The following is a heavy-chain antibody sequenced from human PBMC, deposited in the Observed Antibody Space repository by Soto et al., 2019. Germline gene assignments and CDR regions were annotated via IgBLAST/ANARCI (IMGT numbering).Heavy chain of an antibody. CDR1: GGSISSGGYH. D-gene: IGHD3-22*01. V-gene: IGHV4-31*03. CDR2: IYYSGST. Sequence: TLSLTCTVSGGSISSGGYHWSWIRQHPGKGLEWIGYIYYSGSTYYNPSLKSRVTISVDTSKNQFSLKLSSVTAADTAVYYCARDLYYDSSGYSPDDQNYYYYYGMDVWGQGTTVTVSS. CDR3: ARDLYYDSSGYSPDDQNYYYYYGMDV. J-gene: IGHJ6*02.